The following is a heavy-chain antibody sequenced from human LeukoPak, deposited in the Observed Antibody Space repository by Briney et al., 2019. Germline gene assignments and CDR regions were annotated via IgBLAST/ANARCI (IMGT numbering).Heavy chain of an antibody. CDR1: GGSISSYY. V-gene: IGHV4-4*07. CDR3: AREEEGYDSSGQYYYYMDV. J-gene: IGHJ6*03. CDR2: IYTSGST. D-gene: IGHD3-22*01. Sequence: SETLSFTCTVSGGSISSYYWSWTRQPAGKGLEWIGRIYTSGSTNYNPSLKSRVTMSVDTSKNQFSLKLSSVTAADTAVYYCAREEEGYDSSGQYYYYMDVWGKGTTVTISS.